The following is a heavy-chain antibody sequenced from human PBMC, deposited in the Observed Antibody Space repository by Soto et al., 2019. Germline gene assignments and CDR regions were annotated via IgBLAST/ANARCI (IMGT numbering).Heavy chain of an antibody. J-gene: IGHJ6*02. D-gene: IGHD3-10*01. CDR3: ARDRVLWFGELLYTPYYYGMDV. CDR2: INPNSGGT. Sequence: GASVKVSCKASGYTFTCYYMHWVRQAPGQGLEWMGWINPNSGGTNYAQKFQGWVTMTRDTSISTAYMELSRLRSDDTAVYYCARDRVLWFGELLYTPYYYGMDVWGQGTTVTVSS. CDR1: GYTFTCYY. V-gene: IGHV1-2*04.